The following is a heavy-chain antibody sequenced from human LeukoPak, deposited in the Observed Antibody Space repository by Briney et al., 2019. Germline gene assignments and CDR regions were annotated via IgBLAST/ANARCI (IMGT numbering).Heavy chain of an antibody. CDR2: ICGRDSGT. D-gene: IGHD3-9*01. CDR3: AKWGDYDILTGYYDSDY. CDR1: GFIFSNYA. Sequence: GGSLRLSCAASGFIFSNYAMSGVRQAPGKGGEGVSAICGRDSGTYYADSVRGRVTVSRDDPPNPLYLQMTTLRAEDTAVYYCAKWGDYDILTGYYDSDYWGQGTLVTVSS. J-gene: IGHJ4*02. V-gene: IGHV3-23*01.